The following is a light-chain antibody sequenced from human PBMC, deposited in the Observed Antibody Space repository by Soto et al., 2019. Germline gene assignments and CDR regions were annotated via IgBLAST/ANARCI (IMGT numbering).Light chain of an antibody. CDR1: QGISSY. CDR2: AAS. Sequence: AIRMTQSPSSLSASTGDRVTITCRSSQGISSYLAWYQQKPGKAPKLLIYAASSLQSGVPSRFSGSGSGTDFTLTISSLQPEDFATYYCQQANTFPITFGQGTRLDIK. J-gene: IGKJ5*01. CDR3: QQANTFPIT. V-gene: IGKV1-8*01.